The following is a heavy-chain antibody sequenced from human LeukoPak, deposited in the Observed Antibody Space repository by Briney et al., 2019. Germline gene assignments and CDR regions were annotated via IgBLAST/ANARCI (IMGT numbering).Heavy chain of an antibody. D-gene: IGHD3-10*01. Sequence: ASVKVSCKASGYTFTSYAMNWVRQAPGQGLEWMGWINTNTGNPTYAQGFTGRFVFSWDTSLSTAYLQISSLKAEDTAVYYCARGSYYGSGSSSEGWDYWGQGTLVTVSS. J-gene: IGHJ4*02. CDR1: GYTFTSYA. CDR2: INTNTGNP. CDR3: ARGSYYGSGSSSEGWDY. V-gene: IGHV7-4-1*02.